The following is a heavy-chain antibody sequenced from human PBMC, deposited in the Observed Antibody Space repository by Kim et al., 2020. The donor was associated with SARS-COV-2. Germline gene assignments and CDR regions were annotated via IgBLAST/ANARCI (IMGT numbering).Heavy chain of an antibody. D-gene: IGHD1-26*01. Sequence: KGRFTIARDNSKNALYLKMNSLRAEDTAVYYCARVGSGSYFYYYYYMDVWGKGTTVTVSS. CDR3: ARVGSGSYFYYYYYMDV. V-gene: IGHV3-66*01. J-gene: IGHJ6*03.